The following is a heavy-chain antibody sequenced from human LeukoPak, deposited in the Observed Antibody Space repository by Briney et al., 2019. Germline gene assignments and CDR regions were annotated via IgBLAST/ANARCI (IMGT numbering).Heavy chain of an antibody. CDR3: AKAYHYDSGGYSLAPYYGLDV. J-gene: IGHJ6*02. V-gene: IGHV3-23*01. CDR2: LSGGGEIT. CDR1: EFSFSAYA. Sequence: PGGSLRLSCAASEFSFSAYAMSWVRQAPGKGLECVSALSGGGEITYYADSVKGRFTISRDNSRNTLSLQMNSLRAEDTAVYYCAKAYHYDSGGYSLAPYYGLDVWGQGTTVTVSS. D-gene: IGHD3-22*01.